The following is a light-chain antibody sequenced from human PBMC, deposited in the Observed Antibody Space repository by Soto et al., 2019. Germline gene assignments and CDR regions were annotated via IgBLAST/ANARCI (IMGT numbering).Light chain of an antibody. V-gene: IGLV1-51*01. Sequence: QSVLTQPPSVSAAPGQRVTISCSGSSFNIGNNYVSWYQHLPGTAPKLLIYDNNKRASGIPDRISGSKSGTSATLGISGLQTGDEADYYCGTWDSSLTAGVFDGGTKLTVL. CDR3: GTWDSSLTAGV. CDR2: DNN. CDR1: SFNIGNNY. J-gene: IGLJ2*01.